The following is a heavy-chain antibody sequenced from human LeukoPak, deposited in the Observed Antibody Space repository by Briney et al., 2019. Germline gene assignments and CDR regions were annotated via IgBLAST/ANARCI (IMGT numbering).Heavy chain of an antibody. CDR1: GYTFTGYY. V-gene: IGHV1-2*02. D-gene: IGHD3-22*01. Sequence: ASVKVSCKASGYTFTGYYMHWVRQAPGQGLEWMGWINPNSGGTNYAQKFQGRVTMTRGTSISTAYMELSRLRSDDTAVYYCAREEQHDSSGYYDGAVDYWGQGTLVTVSS. J-gene: IGHJ4*02. CDR2: INPNSGGT. CDR3: AREEQHDSSGYYDGAVDY.